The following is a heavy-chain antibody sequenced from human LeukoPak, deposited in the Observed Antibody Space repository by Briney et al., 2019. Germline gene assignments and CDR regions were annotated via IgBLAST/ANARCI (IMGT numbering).Heavy chain of an antibody. Sequence: GGSLRLSCAASGFTFSTYAMSWVRQAPGKGLEWVSSISGSGGSTHYADSVKGRFTISRDNSKNTLYLQMNSLRAEDTAVYYCAKGGRRCSSTSCYTVFNYYYYYMDVWGKGTTVTVSS. J-gene: IGHJ6*03. V-gene: IGHV3-23*01. CDR3: AKGGRRCSSTSCYTVFNYYYYYMDV. CDR1: GFTFSTYA. CDR2: ISGSGGST. D-gene: IGHD2-2*02.